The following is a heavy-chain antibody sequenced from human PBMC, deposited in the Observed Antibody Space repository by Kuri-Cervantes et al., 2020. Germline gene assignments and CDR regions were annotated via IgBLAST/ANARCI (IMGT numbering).Heavy chain of an antibody. CDR1: GGTFSSYA. V-gene: IGHV1-69*06. Sequence: SVKVSCKASGGTFSSYAISWVRQAPGQGLEWMGGIIPIFGTANYAQKFQGRVTITADKSTSTAYMELSSLRSEDTAVYYCARGKSIAARRAYSHWFDPWGQGTLVTVSS. J-gene: IGHJ5*02. CDR3: ARGKSIAARRAYSHWFDP. D-gene: IGHD6-6*01. CDR2: IIPIFGTA.